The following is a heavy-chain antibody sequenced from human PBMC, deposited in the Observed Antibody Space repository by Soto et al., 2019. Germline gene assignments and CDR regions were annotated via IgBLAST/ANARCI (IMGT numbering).Heavy chain of an antibody. J-gene: IGHJ6*03. D-gene: IGHD5-12*01. Sequence: GESLKISCKGSGYSFTSYWIGWVRQMPGKGLEWMGIIYPGDSDTRYSPSFQGQVTISADKSISTAYLQWSSLKASDTAMYYCARHGVDIVAYRSHYYYYMDVWGKGTTVTVSS. CDR2: IYPGDSDT. CDR3: ARHGVDIVAYRSHYYYYMDV. CDR1: GYSFTSYW. V-gene: IGHV5-51*01.